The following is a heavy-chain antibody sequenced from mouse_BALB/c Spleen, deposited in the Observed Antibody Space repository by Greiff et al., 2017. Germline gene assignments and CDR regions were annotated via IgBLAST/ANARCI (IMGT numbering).Heavy chain of an antibody. CDR3: ARSFSYYERYYAMDY. CDR1: GYSFTSYY. D-gene: IGHD2-10*01. V-gene: IGHV1S135*01. CDR2: IDPFNGGT. Sequence: VQLQQSGPELMKPGASVKISCKASGYSFTSYYMHWVKQSHGKSLEWIGYIDPFNGGTSYNQKFKGKATLTVDKSSSTAYMHLSSLTSEDSAVYYCARSFSYYERYYAMDYWGQGTSVTVSS. J-gene: IGHJ4*01.